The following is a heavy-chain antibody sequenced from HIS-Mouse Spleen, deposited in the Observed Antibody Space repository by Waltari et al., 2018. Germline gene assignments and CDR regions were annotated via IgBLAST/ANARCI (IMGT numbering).Heavy chain of an antibody. V-gene: IGHV4-34*01. D-gene: IGHD6-6*01. Sequence: QVQLQQWGAGLLKPSETLSLTCAVYGGSFSGYYWSWIRQPPGKGLEWIGEINHSGSTNYSPSLKSRVTISVDTSKNQFSLELSSVTAADTAVYYCARGLAARFDYWGQGTLVTVSS. CDR1: GGSFSGYY. CDR2: INHSGST. J-gene: IGHJ4*02. CDR3: ARGLAARFDY.